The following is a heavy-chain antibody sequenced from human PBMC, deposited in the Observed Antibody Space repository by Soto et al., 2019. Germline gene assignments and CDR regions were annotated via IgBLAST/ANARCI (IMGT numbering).Heavy chain of an antibody. CDR1: RGSIGNYF. Sequence: SETLSLTCPVSRGSIGNYFWTWIRQPPGGGLEWIGYFFYNGNAYYNAPLKSRVTMSVDTSQNQFSLKLSSVTAADTAVYYCAGRTSLASVEIFSGGLSGYNWVDPWGRGTLVTVSS. D-gene: IGHD3-3*01. V-gene: IGHV4-59*04. CDR3: AGRTSLASVEIFSGGLSGYNWVDP. J-gene: IGHJ5*01. CDR2: FFYNGNA.